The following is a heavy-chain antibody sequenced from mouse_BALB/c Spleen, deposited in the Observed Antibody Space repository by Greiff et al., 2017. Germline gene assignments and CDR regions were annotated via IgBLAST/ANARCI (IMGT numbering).Heavy chain of an antibody. V-gene: IGHV5-6-5*01. Sequence: EVQRVESGGGLVKPGGSLKLSCAASGFTFSSYAMSWVRQTPEKRLEWVASISSGGSTYYPDSVKGRFTISRDNARNILYLQMSSLRSEDTAMYYCARAYDYEDYAMDYWGQGTSVTVSS. CDR3: ARAYDYEDYAMDY. CDR2: ISSGGST. J-gene: IGHJ4*01. D-gene: IGHD2-4*01. CDR1: GFTFSSYA.